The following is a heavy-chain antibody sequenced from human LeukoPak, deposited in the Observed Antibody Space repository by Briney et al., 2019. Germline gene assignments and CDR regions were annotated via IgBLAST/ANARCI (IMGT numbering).Heavy chain of an antibody. Sequence: PSQTLSLTCTVSGDSISSGSYYWSWIRQPAGKGLEWIGRIYTSGSTNYNPSLKSRVTISVDTSKNQFSLKLSSVTAADTAVYYCASHYYGLGSFDPWGQGTLVTVSS. J-gene: IGHJ5*01. CDR2: IYTSGST. CDR1: GDSISSGSYY. V-gene: IGHV4-61*02. D-gene: IGHD3-10*01. CDR3: ASHYYGLGSFDP.